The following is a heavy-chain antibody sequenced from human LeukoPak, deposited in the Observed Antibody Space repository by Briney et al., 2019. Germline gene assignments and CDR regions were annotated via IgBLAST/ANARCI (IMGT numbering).Heavy chain of an antibody. CDR3: ARGLRDILTGYQSGPPDY. V-gene: IGHV1-8*01. D-gene: IGHD3-9*01. J-gene: IGHJ4*02. CDR2: MNPNSGNT. Sequence: ASVKVSCKASGYTFTSYDINWVRQATGQGLEWMGWMNPNSGNTGYAQKFQGRVTMTRNTSISTAYMELSSLRSEDTAVYYCARGLRDILTGYQSGPPDYWGQGTLVTVS. CDR1: GYTFTSYD.